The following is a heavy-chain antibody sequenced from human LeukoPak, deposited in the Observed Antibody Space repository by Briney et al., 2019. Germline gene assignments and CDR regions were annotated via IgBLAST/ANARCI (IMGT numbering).Heavy chain of an antibody. J-gene: IGHJ4*02. D-gene: IGHD3-10*01. Sequence: PGGSLRLSCAASGFTFSNYNMNWVRQAPGKGLEWVSFISSSSTYIYYADSLKGRFTISRDNAKNSLYLQMNSLRAEDTAVYYCARDYYGSGIDYWGQGTLVTVPS. V-gene: IGHV3-21*06. CDR2: ISSSSTYI. CDR3: ARDYYGSGIDY. CDR1: GFTFSNYN.